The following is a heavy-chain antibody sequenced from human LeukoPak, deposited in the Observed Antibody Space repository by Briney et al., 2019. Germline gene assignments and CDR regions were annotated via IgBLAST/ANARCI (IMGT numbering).Heavy chain of an antibody. J-gene: IGHJ5*02. CDR2: ISAYNGNT. V-gene: IGHV1-18*01. D-gene: IGHD2-2*01. Sequence: GASVKVSCKASGYTFTSYGISWVRQAPGQGLEWMGWISAYNGNTNYAQKLQGRVTMTTDTSTSTAYMELRSLRSDDTAVYYCARDWGLYCSSTSCYPFDPWGQGTLVTVSS. CDR1: GYTFTSYG. CDR3: ARDWGLYCSSTSCYPFDP.